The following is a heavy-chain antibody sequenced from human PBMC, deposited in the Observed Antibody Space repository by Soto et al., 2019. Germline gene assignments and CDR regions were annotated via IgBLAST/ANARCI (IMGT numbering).Heavy chain of an antibody. V-gene: IGHV4-30-4*01. Sequence: QVQLQESGPGLVKPSQTLSITGTVSGGSISSGDYYWSCIRQPPGKGLEWIGYIYYSGSTYYNPSLKSRVTISVYTAKNQFSLKLSSVTAADTAVYYCARAQGSGFLVSWGQGTLVTVSS. CDR3: ARAQGSGFLVS. CDR2: IYYSGST. D-gene: IGHD3-10*01. CDR1: GGSISSGDYY. J-gene: IGHJ4*02.